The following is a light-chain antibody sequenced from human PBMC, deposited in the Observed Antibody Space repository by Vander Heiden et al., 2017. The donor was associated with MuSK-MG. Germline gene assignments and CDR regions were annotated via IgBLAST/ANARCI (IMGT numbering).Light chain of an antibody. Sequence: EIVLTQSPPTLSSSPGEWATLSCRASRSVNTYLAWYQQRPGQAPRLLVYDGPYRAAGIPARSTGSGSGTDFTLTISNIEPEDFAVYYCQQPADGPAHTCSEGTRLKIK. CDR2: DGP. J-gene: IGKJ5*01. CDR3: QQPADGPAHT. V-gene: IGKV3-11*01. CDR1: RSVNTY.